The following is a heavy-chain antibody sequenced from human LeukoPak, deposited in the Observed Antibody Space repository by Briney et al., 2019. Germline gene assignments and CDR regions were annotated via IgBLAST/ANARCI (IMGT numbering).Heavy chain of an antibody. Sequence: SETLSLTCTVSGGSISSSSYYWGWGRQPPGTGLEWVGSIYYSGSTYYNPSLKSRVTISVDTSKNQFSQKLSSVTAADTAVYYCARTRAKYSSGWYLYYFDYWGQGTLVTVSS. CDR2: IYYSGST. J-gene: IGHJ4*02. CDR1: GGSISSSSYY. V-gene: IGHV4-39*07. D-gene: IGHD6-19*01. CDR3: ARTRAKYSSGWYLYYFDY.